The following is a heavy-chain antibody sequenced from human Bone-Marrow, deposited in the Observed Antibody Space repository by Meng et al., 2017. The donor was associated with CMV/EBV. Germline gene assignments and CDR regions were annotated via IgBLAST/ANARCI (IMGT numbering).Heavy chain of an antibody. J-gene: IGHJ6*02. D-gene: IGHD3-3*01. V-gene: IGHV1-3*02. CDR3: AVDYYDFWSGYRPGPAGYYYGMDV. CDR1: GYTFTNYA. CDR2: GNAGNGNT. Sequence: ASVKVSCKASGYTFTNYALHWVRQAPGQRLEWMEWGNAGNGNTKYSQEFQGRVTITTDESTSTAYMELSSLRSEDTAVYYCAVDYYDFWSGYRPGPAGYYYGMDVWGQGTTVTVSS.